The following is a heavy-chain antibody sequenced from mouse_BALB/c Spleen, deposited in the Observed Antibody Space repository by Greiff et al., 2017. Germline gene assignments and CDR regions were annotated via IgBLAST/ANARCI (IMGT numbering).Heavy chain of an antibody. J-gene: IGHJ3*01. D-gene: IGHD1-1*01. CDR3: VYGSSPWFAY. CDR2: IYPGNSDT. CDR1: GYTFTSYW. V-gene: IGHV1-5*01. Sequence: EVQLQQSGTVLARPGASVKMSCKASGYTFTSYWMHWVKQRPGQGLEWIGAIYPGNSDTSYNQKFKGKAKLTAVTSTSTAYMELSSLTNEDSAVYYCVYGSSPWFAYWGQGTLVTVSA.